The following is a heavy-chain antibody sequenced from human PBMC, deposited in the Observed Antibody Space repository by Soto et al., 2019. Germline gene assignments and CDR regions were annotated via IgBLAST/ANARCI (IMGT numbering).Heavy chain of an antibody. Sequence: PGGSLRLSCAASGFTFSDYYMSWIRQAPGKGLEWVSYISSSGSTIYYADSVKGRFTISRDNAKNSLYLQMNSLRAEDTAVYYCARDLYDILTGYYTSLLDYWGQGTLVTVSS. V-gene: IGHV3-11*01. CDR1: GFTFSDYY. CDR3: ARDLYDILTGYYTSLLDY. D-gene: IGHD3-9*01. CDR2: ISSSGSTI. J-gene: IGHJ4*02.